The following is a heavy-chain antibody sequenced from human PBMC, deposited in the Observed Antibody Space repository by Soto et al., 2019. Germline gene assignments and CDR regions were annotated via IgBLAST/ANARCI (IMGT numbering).Heavy chain of an antibody. CDR2: MNPNSGNT. CDR1: GYTFTGYY. J-gene: IGHJ4*02. D-gene: IGHD6-6*01. V-gene: IGHV1-8*02. Sequence: GASVKVSCKASGYTFTGYYMHWVRQATGQGLEWMGWMNPNSGNTGYAQKFQGRVTMTRNTSISTAYMELSSLRSEDTAVYYCAKTYSSSSGGYYFDYWGQGTLVTVSS. CDR3: AKTYSSSSGGYYFDY.